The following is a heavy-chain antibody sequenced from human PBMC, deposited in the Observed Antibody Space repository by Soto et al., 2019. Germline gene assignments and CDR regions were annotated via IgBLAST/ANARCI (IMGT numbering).Heavy chain of an antibody. V-gene: IGHV1-69*01. D-gene: IGHD4-17*01. CDR1: GDTFSSYT. CDR2: IIPIFGTA. Sequence: QVQLVQSGAEVKKPGSSVKVSCKASGDTFSSYTISWVRQAPGQGLEWMGGIIPIFGTANYPQKFQGRVTITADESTSTAYMELRSLRSDDAAVYYWAGGGGRYGDYFDYWGQGTLVTVSS. CDR3: AGGGGRYGDYFDY. J-gene: IGHJ4*02.